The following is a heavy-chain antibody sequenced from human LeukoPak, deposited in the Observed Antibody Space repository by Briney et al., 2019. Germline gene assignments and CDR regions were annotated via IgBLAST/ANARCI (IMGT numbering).Heavy chain of an antibody. Sequence: GGSLRLSCAASGFTFSSYWMSWVRQAPGKGLEWVAFIRYDGSNKYYADSVKGRFTISRDNSKNTLYLQMNSLRAEDTAVYYCAKILSDIVVVPAASWGQGTLVTVSS. CDR1: GFTFSSYW. CDR2: IRYDGSNK. CDR3: AKILSDIVVVPAAS. D-gene: IGHD2-2*01. V-gene: IGHV3-30*02. J-gene: IGHJ4*02.